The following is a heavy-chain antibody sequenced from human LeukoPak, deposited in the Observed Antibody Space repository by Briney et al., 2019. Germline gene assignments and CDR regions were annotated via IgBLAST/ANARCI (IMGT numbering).Heavy chain of an antibody. CDR2: IIPIFGTA. J-gene: IGHJ5*02. D-gene: IGHD3-3*01. Sequence: SVKVSCKPSGGTFSSYAISWVRPAPGQGLEWMGGIIPIFGTANYAQKFQGRVTITADESTSTAYMELSSLRSEDTAVYYCARVGPSLRFLEWAEGNWFDPWGQGTLVTVSS. V-gene: IGHV1-69*13. CDR1: GGTFSSYA. CDR3: ARVGPSLRFLEWAEGNWFDP.